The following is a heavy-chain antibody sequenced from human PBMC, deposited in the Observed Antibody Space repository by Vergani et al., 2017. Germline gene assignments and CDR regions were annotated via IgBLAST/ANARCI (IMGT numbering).Heavy chain of an antibody. CDR3: ARARGRFLEGNWFDP. J-gene: IGHJ5*02. V-gene: IGHV1-2*02. CDR1: GYTFTGYY. D-gene: IGHD3-3*01. CDR2: INPNSGGT. Sequence: QVQLVQSGAEVKKPGASVKVSCKASGYTFTGYYMHWVRQAPGQGLEWMGWINPNSGGTNYAQKFQGRVTMTRDTSISTAYMELSRLRSDDTAVYYCARARGRFLEGNWFDPWGQGTLVTVSS.